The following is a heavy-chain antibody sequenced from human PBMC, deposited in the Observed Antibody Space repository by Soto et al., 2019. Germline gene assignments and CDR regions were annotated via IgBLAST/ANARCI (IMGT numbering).Heavy chain of an antibody. CDR2: IYSSGST. D-gene: IGHD1-1*01. Sequence: QVHLQESGPGLVRPSETLSLTCTVSGGSISGFYWRWIRQPAGKGPEWIGRIYSSGSTSYNPSLKSRLTMSFDTSKNYFSRNLTAVTAAATAVYYCARWTGSRRFDYWGQGRLITVSS. J-gene: IGHJ4*02. CDR1: GGSISGFY. V-gene: IGHV4-4*07. CDR3: ARWTGSRRFDY.